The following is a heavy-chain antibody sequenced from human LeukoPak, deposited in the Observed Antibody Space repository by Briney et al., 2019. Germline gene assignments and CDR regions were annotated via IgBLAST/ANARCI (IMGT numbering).Heavy chain of an antibody. Sequence: PSETLSLTCTVSGGSISSYYWSWIRQPPGKGLEWIGYIYYSGSTNYNPSLKSRVTISVDTSKNQFSLKLSSVTAADTAVYYCARVRGTYYYDSSGYCPEYYFDYWGQGTLVTVSS. D-gene: IGHD3-22*01. CDR1: GGSISSYY. CDR3: ARVRGTYYYDSSGYCPEYYFDY. J-gene: IGHJ4*02. CDR2: IYYSGST. V-gene: IGHV4-59*01.